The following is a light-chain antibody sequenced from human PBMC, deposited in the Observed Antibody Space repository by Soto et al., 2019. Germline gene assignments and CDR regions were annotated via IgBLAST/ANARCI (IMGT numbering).Light chain of an antibody. J-gene: IGKJ5*01. CDR1: RHISNF. Sequence: DTQMAQSPSSLSASVGDRVTITCQASRHISNFLNWYQHTPGDAPKVLIYAATNLAAGVPPRFRGRGYGTDFTFTISGLQPEDVATYYCQHYDNIPSMTFGQGTRLEIK. CDR2: AAT. V-gene: IGKV1-33*01. CDR3: QHYDNIPSMT.